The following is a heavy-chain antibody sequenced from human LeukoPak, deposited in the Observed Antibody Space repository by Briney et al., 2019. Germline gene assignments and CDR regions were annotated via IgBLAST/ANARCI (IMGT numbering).Heavy chain of an antibody. V-gene: IGHV4-30-4*07. CDR1: GGSISSGGYS. J-gene: IGHJ4*02. CDR3: ARNVGYYFDY. Sequence: SETLSLTCAVSGGSISSGGYSWSWIRQPPGKGLEWIGYIYYSGSTYYNPSLKSRVTISVDTSKNQFSLKLSSVTPEDTAVYYCARNVGYYFDYWGQGTLVTVSS. D-gene: IGHD1-26*01. CDR2: IYYSGST.